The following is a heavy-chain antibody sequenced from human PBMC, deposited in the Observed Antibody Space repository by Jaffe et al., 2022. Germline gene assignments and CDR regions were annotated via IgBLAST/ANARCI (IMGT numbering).Heavy chain of an antibody. J-gene: IGHJ3*02. V-gene: IGHV4-34*01. Sequence: QVQLQQWGAGLLKPSETLSLTCAVYGGSFSGYYWSWIRQPPGKGLEWIGEINHSGSTNYNPSLKSRVTISVDTSKNQFSLKLSSVTAADTAVYYCARRYYDSSGYYYVPPDAFDIWGQGTMVTVSS. D-gene: IGHD3-22*01. CDR2: INHSGST. CDR1: GGSFSGYY. CDR3: ARRYYDSSGYYYVPPDAFDI.